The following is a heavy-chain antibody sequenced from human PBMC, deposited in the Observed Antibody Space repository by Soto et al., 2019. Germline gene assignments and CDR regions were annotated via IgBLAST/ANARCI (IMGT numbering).Heavy chain of an antibody. CDR1: GYTFNNYD. CDR2: MNPNSGNT. CDR3: ARVGPGYYFGMDV. Sequence: QVQLVQSGAEVKKPGASVKVSCTASGYTFNNYDIYWVRQATGQGLECVGWMNPNSGNTDYPQKVQGRVTMTRNTSISTAYMELTSLRSEDTAVYYCARVGPGYYFGMDVWGQGTTVTVSS. J-gene: IGHJ6*02. V-gene: IGHV1-8*01.